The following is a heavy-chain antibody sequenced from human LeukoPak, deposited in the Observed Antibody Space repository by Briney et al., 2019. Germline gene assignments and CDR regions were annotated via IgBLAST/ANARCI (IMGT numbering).Heavy chain of an antibody. Sequence: MSSETLSLTCTVSGGSISSGGYYWSWVRQHPGKGLEWIGYIHHSGSTYYNPSLKSRVTISVDTSKNQLSLKVSSVTAADTAVYYCARYVFIDSSGYHYGMDVWGQGTTVTVSS. D-gene: IGHD3-22*01. V-gene: IGHV4-31*03. CDR3: ARYVFIDSSGYHYGMDV. CDR1: GGSISSGGYY. CDR2: IHHSGST. J-gene: IGHJ6*02.